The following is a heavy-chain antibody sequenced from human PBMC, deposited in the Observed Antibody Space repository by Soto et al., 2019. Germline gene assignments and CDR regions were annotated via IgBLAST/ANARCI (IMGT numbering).Heavy chain of an antibody. CDR1: GFMFDSYA. D-gene: IGHD2-15*01. V-gene: IGHV3-30*18. CDR2: ISYDGFNK. J-gene: IGHJ4*02. Sequence: VQLVESGGGLVQPGGSLRLSCVASGFMFDSYAMNWVRQAPGKGLEWVAMISYDGFNKYYADSVKGRFTISRDNSRNTVYLQINSLKPDDTAMYYCAKREDTAFDSWGQGTLVTVSS. CDR3: AKREDTAFDS.